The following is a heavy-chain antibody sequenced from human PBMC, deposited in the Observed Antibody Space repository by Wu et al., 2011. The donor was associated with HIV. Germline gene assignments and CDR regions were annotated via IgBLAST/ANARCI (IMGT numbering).Heavy chain of an antibody. Sequence: QVQLFQSGAEVRKPGASVKVSCKAFGYTFTGHYIHWVRQAPGQGLEWMGWINPNSGGTNYAQKFQGRVTMTRDTSITTAYMELSRLRSDDTAVYYCARDPYSSSFYYYYFMDVWGKGTTVTVSS. CDR2: INPNSGGT. CDR3: ARDPYSSSFYYYYFMDV. D-gene: IGHD6-6*01. J-gene: IGHJ6*03. CDR1: GYTFTGHY. V-gene: IGHV1-2*02.